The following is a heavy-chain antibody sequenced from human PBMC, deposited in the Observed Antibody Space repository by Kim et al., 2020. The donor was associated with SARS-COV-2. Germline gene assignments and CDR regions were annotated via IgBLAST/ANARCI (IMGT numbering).Heavy chain of an antibody. J-gene: IGHJ3*02. V-gene: IGHV1-24*01. CDR3: ATLGELRNFWAFDI. Sequence: AQKFQGRVTMTEDTSTDTAYMELSSLRSEDTAVYYCATLGELRNFWAFDIWGQGTMVTVSS. D-gene: IGHD1-26*01.